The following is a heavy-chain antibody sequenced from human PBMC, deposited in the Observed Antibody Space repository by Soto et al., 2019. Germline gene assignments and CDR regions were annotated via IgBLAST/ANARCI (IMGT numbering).Heavy chain of an antibody. Sequence: ITLEESGPTLVKPTETLTLICTFSGFSLTTGVGVGWVRQPPGKALEWLALVYWDDDKHYTPSLMSRLTITKDISKGQVVLTMTNMDPVDTATYYCATLTADFWGPGTLVTVSS. V-gene: IGHV2-5*02. CDR1: GFSLTTGVG. CDR2: VYWDDDK. J-gene: IGHJ4*02. CDR3: ATLTADF.